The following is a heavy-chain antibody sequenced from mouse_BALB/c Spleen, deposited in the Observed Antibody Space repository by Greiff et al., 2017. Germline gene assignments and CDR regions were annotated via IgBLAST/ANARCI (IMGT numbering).Heavy chain of an antibody. Sequence: EVHLVESGGGLVKPGGSLKLSCAASGFTFSSYAMSWVRQTPEKRLEWVATISSGGRYTYYPDSVKGRFTISRDNAKNTLYLQMSSLRSEDTAMYYGASLYYYGSSYDFDYWGQGTTLTVSS. J-gene: IGHJ2*01. CDR2: ISSGGRYT. CDR3: ASLYYYGSSYDFDY. CDR1: GFTFSSYA. D-gene: IGHD1-1*01. V-gene: IGHV5-9-3*01.